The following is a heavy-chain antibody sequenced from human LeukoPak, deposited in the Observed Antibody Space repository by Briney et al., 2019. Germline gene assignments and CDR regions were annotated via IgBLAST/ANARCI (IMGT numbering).Heavy chain of an antibody. V-gene: IGHV1-2*02. CDR3: ARDGDSPMVDFDY. J-gene: IGHJ4*02. D-gene: IGHD5-18*01. Sequence: ASVKVSCTASGYTFSDEYIYWVRQAPGQGLEWMGWINTKSGDTRYAQKFQGRFTMTRDTSIGTIFMELSGLRSDDTGVYYCARDGDSPMVDFDYWGQGTLVTVSS. CDR2: INTKSGDT. CDR1: GYTFSDEY.